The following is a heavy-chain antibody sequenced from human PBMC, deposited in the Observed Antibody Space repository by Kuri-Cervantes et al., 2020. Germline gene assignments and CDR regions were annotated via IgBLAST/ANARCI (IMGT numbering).Heavy chain of an antibody. D-gene: IGHD3-22*01. J-gene: IGHJ6*02. CDR1: GYTFTSYG. Sequence: ASAKVSCKASGYTFTSYGISWVRQAPGQGLEWMGWISAYNGNTNYAQKLQGRVTMTTDTSTSTAYMELRSLRSDDTAVYYCARFVSSGYYRHYYGMDVWGQGTTVTVSS. CDR3: ARFVSSGYYRHYYGMDV. V-gene: IGHV1-18*01. CDR2: ISAYNGNT.